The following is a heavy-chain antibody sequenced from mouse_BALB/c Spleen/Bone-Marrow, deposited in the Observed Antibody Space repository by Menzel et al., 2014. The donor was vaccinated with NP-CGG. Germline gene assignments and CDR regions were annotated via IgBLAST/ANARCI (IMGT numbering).Heavy chain of an antibody. D-gene: IGHD2-2*01. J-gene: IGHJ3*01. CDR1: GYTFTSYY. CDR2: IYPGDGST. CDR3: AICYGYDEFAY. V-gene: IGHV1S56*01. Sequence: QVQLKESGPELVKPGASVKMSCKASGYTFTSYYIHWVKQRPGQGLEWIGWIYPGDGSTKYNEKFKGKTTLTADKSSSTAYMLLSSLTSEDSAIYFCAICYGYDEFAYWGQGTLVTVPA.